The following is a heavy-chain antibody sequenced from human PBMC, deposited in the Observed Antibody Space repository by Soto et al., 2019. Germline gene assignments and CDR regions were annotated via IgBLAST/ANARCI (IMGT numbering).Heavy chain of an antibody. J-gene: IGHJ5*02. CDR3: ARGDYYDSSGYYFALAGWFDH. CDR1: GGTFSSYG. CDR2: IIPSFGTA. D-gene: IGHD3-22*01. V-gene: IGHV1-69*01. Sequence: QVQLVQSGAEVKKPGSSVKVSCKASGGTFSSYGISWVRQAPGQGLEWMGGIIPSFGTANYAQKFQGRVTITADESTSTAYKELRIHRSEETAVYYRARGDYYDSSGYYFALAGWFDHWGQGTLVSVSS.